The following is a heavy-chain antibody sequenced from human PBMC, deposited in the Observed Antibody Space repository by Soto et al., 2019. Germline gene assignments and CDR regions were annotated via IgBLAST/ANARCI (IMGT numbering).Heavy chain of an antibody. J-gene: IGHJ4*02. V-gene: IGHV3-21*06. CDR2: ISSSGTYI. CDR3: ARGAASGFDY. Sequence: GGSLRLSCAASGFTFSSYYINWVRQAPGKGLEWVSSISSSGTYINYADSVKGRFTISRDKAKNSLYLQMNSLSAEDTAVYFCARGAASGFDYWGQGALVTVSS. D-gene: IGHD3-10*01. CDR1: GFTFSSYY.